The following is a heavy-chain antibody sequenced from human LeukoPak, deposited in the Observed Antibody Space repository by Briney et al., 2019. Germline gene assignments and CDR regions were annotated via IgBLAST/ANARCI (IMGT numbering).Heavy chain of an antibody. Sequence: AGGSLRLSCEASGFTFSSYIMTWDRQAPGRGLEWVSTIKGIAEATFYADSVKGRFTISRDNSKHTLYLQMSSLRADDTPLYFCAREHESSGYPTSDSWGQGTLVTVSS. D-gene: IGHD3-22*01. CDR1: GFTFSSYI. CDR2: IKGIAEAT. J-gene: IGHJ4*02. CDR3: AREHESSGYPTSDS. V-gene: IGHV3-23*01.